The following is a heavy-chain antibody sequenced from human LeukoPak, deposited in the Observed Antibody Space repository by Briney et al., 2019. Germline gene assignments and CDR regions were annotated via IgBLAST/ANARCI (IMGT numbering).Heavy chain of an antibody. D-gene: IGHD3-10*01. CDR3: ARGPYGSGSYGTGY. CDR2: ISAYNGNT. CDR1: GYTFTSYD. Sequence: GASVKVSCKASGYTFTSYDISWVRQAPGQGLEWMGWISAYNGNTNYAQKLQGRVTMTTDTSTSTAYMELRSLRSDDTAVCYCARGPYGSGSYGTGYWGQGTLVTVSS. V-gene: IGHV1-18*01. J-gene: IGHJ4*02.